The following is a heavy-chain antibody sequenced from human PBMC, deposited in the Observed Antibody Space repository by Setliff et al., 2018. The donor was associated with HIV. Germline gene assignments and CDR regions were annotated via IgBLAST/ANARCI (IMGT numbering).Heavy chain of an antibody. CDR3: ALTGHRLLRGYMDV. CDR1: GDSVSGNY. J-gene: IGHJ6*03. CDR2: LYVSGDT. Sequence: SETLSLTCTVSGDSVSGNYWSENYWSWVRQPAGKGLEWIGRLYVSGDTNYNPSLKSRVTMSLDTSKKHFSLKLKSVTAADTALYYCALTGHRLLRGYMDVWGKGTTVTVSS. D-gene: IGHD2-15*01. V-gene: IGHV4-4*07.